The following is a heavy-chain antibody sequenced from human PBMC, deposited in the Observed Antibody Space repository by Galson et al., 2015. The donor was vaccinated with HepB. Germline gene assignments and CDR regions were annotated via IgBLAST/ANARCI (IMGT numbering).Heavy chain of an antibody. V-gene: IGHV4-34*01. Sequence: LCLTCAVYGGSFSGYYWSWIRQPPGKGLEWIGEINHSGSTNYNPSLKSRVTISVDTSKNQFSLKLSSVTAADTAVYYCARFTVRGVIIKRRVGFDYWGQGTLVTVSS. CDR1: GGSFSGYY. CDR2: INHSGST. D-gene: IGHD3-10*01. J-gene: IGHJ4*02. CDR3: ARFTVRGVIIKRRVGFDY.